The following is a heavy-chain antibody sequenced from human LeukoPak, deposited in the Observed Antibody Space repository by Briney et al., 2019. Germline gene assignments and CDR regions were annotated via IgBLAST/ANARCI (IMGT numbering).Heavy chain of an antibody. D-gene: IGHD3-22*01. CDR2: MNPNSGNT. CDR3: ARDLFPQTYYYDSSGYYQAGD. J-gene: IGHJ4*02. Sequence: ASVKVSCKASGYTSTSYDINWVRQATGQGLEWMGWMNPNSGNTGYAQKFQGRVTMTRNTSISTAYMELSSLRSEDTAVYYCARDLFPQTYYYDSSGYYQAGDWGQGTLVTVFS. V-gene: IGHV1-8*01. CDR1: GYTSTSYD.